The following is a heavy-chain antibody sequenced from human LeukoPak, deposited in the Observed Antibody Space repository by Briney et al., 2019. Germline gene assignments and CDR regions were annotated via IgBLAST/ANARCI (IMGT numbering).Heavy chain of an antibody. J-gene: IGHJ6*03. V-gene: IGHV1-8*01. Sequence: GASVKVSCKTSGYIFTNYYLYWVRQAPGQGLEWMGWISAYNGNTNYAQKFQGRVTMTRNTSISTAYMELSSLRSEDTAVYYCARGLNMGVAHYGFPWYYYYMDVWGKGTTVTISS. D-gene: IGHD3-10*01. CDR1: GYIFTNYY. CDR3: ARGLNMGVAHYGFPWYYYYMDV. CDR2: ISAYNGNT.